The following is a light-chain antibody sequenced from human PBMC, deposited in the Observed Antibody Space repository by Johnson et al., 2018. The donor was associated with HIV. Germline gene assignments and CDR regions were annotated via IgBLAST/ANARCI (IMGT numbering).Light chain of an antibody. Sequence: QSVLTQPPSVSAAPGQKVTISCSGSSSNIGNSYVCWYQQLPGTAPKLLIYENDKRPSGIPDRFSGSKSGTSATLDITGLQTGDEADYYCGTWDRRLSGGLYLFGTGTKVTVL. CDR3: GTWDRRLSGGLYL. CDR2: END. J-gene: IGLJ1*01. V-gene: IGLV1-51*02. CDR1: SSNIGNSY.